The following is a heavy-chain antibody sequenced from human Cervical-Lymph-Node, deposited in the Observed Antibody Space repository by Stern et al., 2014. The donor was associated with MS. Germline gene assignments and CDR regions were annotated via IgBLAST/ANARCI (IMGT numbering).Heavy chain of an antibody. CDR2: ISFDGRDK. Sequence: VQLVESGGGVVQPVRSLRLSCAASGFIFRNYAAHWVRQPPGKGLECVAIISFDGRDKYYTDSVKGRFTVSRDNSKNRLYLEMNSLRLEDTAVYYCAKGGSGSYLDWGQGSLVTVSS. J-gene: IGHJ4*02. D-gene: IGHD1-26*01. CDR1: GFIFRNYA. V-gene: IGHV3-30*04. CDR3: AKGGSGSYLD.